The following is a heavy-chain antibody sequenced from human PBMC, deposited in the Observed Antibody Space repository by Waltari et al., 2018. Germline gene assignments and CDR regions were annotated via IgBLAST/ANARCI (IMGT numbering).Heavy chain of an antibody. Sequence: GQLVETGGGLIQPGGSLRLSCAASGFTVSSNYMSWVRQAPGKGLEWVSVIYSGGSTYYADSVKGRFTISRDNSKNTLYLQMNSLRAEDTAVYYCALSRRLTGTYYFDYWGQGTLVTVSS. CDR3: ALSRRLTGTYYFDY. J-gene: IGHJ4*02. CDR1: GFTVSSNY. CDR2: IYSGGST. V-gene: IGHV3-53*02. D-gene: IGHD7-27*01.